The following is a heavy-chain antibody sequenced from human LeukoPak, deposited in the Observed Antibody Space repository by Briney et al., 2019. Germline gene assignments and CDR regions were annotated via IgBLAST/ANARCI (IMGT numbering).Heavy chain of an antibody. V-gene: IGHV4-34*01. J-gene: IGHJ4*02. CDR3: AKEGYSS. D-gene: IGHD6-13*01. CDR2: INHSGST. CDR1: GGSFSGYY. Sequence: PSETLSLTCAVYGGSFSGYYWSWIRQPPGKGLEWIGEINHSGSTNYNPSLKSRVTISVDTSKNQFSLKLSSVTAADTVVYYCAKEGYSSWGQGTLVTVSS.